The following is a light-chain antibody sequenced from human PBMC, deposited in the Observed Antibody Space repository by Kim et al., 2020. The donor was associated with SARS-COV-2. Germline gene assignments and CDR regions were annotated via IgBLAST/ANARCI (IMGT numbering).Light chain of an antibody. V-gene: IGLV4-69*01. CDR2: LNSDGSH. CDR3: QTWGTGIRVV. CDR1: SGHSSYA. J-gene: IGLJ2*01. Sequence: VKLTCTLSSGHSSYAIAWHQQQPEKGPRYLMKLNSDGSHSKGDGIPDRFSGSSSGAERYLTISSLQSEDEADYYCQTWGTGIRVVFGGGTKLTV.